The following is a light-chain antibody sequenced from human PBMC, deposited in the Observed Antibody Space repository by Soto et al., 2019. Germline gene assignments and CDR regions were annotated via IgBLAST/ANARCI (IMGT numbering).Light chain of an antibody. J-gene: IGKJ1*01. CDR3: QQYGSSPGT. CDR1: QSVSGSY. V-gene: IGKV3-20*01. CDR2: GAS. Sequence: EIVLTQSPGSLSLSPGERATLSCRASQSVSGSYLAWFQQKPGQAPRLLIYGASSRATGIPDRFSGSGSGTDFTLTISRLESEDFAVYYCQQYGSSPGTFGQGTKVDIK.